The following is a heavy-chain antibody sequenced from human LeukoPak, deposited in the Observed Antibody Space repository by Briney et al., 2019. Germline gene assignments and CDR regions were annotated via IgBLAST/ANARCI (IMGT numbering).Heavy chain of an antibody. CDR2: INTDGSST. CDR1: GFIFSSYW. CDR3: AELGITMIGGV. D-gene: IGHD3-10*02. J-gene: IGHJ6*04. V-gene: IGHV3-74*01. Sequence: GGSLRLSCAASGFIFSSYWMHWVRHAPGKGLAWVSRINTDGSSTSYADSVKGRFTISRDNAKNTLYLQMNSLRAEGTAVYYCAELGITMIGGVWGKGTTVTISS.